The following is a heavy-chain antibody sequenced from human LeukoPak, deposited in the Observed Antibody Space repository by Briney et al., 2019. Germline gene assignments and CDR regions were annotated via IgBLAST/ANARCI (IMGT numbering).Heavy chain of an antibody. V-gene: IGHV3-23*01. CDR3: AKHLRRDLLWSGEGYYFGY. CDR2: ISGDGGTT. Sequence: GGSLRLSCAASGFPFTNYAMSWVRQARGKGLECVSVISGDGGTTYYADFVKGRFTISRDNSKNTLYLQMNGLRAEDTAVYYCAKHLRRDLLWSGEGYYFGYWGQGTLVTVSS. D-gene: IGHD3-10*01. J-gene: IGHJ4*02. CDR1: GFPFTNYA.